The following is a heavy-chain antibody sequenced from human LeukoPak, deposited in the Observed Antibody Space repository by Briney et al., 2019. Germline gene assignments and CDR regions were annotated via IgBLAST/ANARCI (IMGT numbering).Heavy chain of an antibody. CDR2: ISWNSGSI. CDR3: AKGTGELSLYPVYFDY. CDR1: GFTFDDYA. D-gene: IGHD3-16*02. V-gene: IGHV3-9*01. J-gene: IGHJ4*02. Sequence: GGSLRLSCAASGFTFDDYAMHWVRQAPGKGLEWVSGISWNSGSIGYADSVKGRFTISRDNAKNSLYLQMNSLRAEDTALYYCAKGTGELSLYPVYFDYWGQGTLVTVSS.